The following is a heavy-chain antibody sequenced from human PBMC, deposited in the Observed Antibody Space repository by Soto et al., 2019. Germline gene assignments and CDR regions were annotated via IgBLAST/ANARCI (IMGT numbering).Heavy chain of an antibody. CDR3: AKVSRGVVVSPAMY. D-gene: IGHD2-2*01. CDR1: GFTFSSYG. Sequence: PGGSLRLSCAASGFTFSSYGMSWVRQAPGKGLEWVSAVSSSGGTTNYAGSVKGRFTISRDNSKNTLYLQMNSLRAEDTAVYYCAKVSRGVVVSPAMYWGQGTLVTVS. CDR2: VSSSGGTT. J-gene: IGHJ4*01. V-gene: IGHV3-23*01.